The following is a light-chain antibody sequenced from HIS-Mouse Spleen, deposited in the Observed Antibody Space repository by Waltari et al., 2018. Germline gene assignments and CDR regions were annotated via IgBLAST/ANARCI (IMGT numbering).Light chain of an antibody. Sequence: EIVMTQSPATLSVSPRERATLSCRASQSVNSNLAWYQQKPGQAPRLLIYGASARATGMTARCSGGESGTEFTLTTRSMQSEDFAVSYCKKYNNWWTFGQGTKVEIK. V-gene: IGKV3-15*01. CDR1: QSVNSN. J-gene: IGKJ1*01. CDR3: KKYNNWWT. CDR2: GAS.